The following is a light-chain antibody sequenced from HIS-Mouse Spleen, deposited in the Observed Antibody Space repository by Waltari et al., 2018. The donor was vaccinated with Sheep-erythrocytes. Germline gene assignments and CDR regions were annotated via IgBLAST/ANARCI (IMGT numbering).Light chain of an antibody. V-gene: IGLV3-1*01. CDR1: KLGDKY. J-gene: IGLJ2*01. CDR2: QAS. Sequence: SYELTQPPSVSVSPGQTASITCSGDKLGDKYACWYQQKQGQSPVLVIYQASKRPSGIPGRVSCSNSGNTATLTISGTQAMDEADYYCQAWDSSTAVFGGGTKLTVL. CDR3: QAWDSSTAV.